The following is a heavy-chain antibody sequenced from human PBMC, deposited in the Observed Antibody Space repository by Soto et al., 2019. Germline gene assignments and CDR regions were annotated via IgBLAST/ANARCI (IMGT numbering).Heavy chain of an antibody. CDR2: INRDGTST. J-gene: IGHJ4*02. V-gene: IGHV3-74*01. Sequence: EVQLVESGGGLVQPGGSLRLSCAGSGFTFSSYWMHWVRQAPGKGLVWVSRINRDGTSTSYADSVKGRFTISRDNAKNTLYLQMNSLRAEDTAVYYCARVGQGRYYFDYWGQGTLATVSS. CDR3: ARVGQGRYYFDY. CDR1: GFTFSSYW.